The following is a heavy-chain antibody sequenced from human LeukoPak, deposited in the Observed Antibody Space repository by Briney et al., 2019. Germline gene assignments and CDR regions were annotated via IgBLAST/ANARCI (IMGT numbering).Heavy chain of an antibody. V-gene: IGHV1-69*01. D-gene: IGHD5-12*01. CDR2: IIPIFGTA. J-gene: IGHJ4*02. Sequence: SVKVSCKASGGTFSSYAISWVRQAPGQGLEWMGGIIPIFGTANYAQKFQGRVTITADESTSTAYMELSSLRPEDTAVYYCARDIGGYSGYDYDKYYFDYWGQGTLVTVSS. CDR3: ARDIGGYSGYDYDKYYFDY. CDR1: GGTFSSYA.